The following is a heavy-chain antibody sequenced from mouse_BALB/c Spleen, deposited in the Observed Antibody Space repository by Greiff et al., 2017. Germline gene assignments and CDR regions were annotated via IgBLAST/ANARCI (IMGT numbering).Heavy chain of an antibody. CDR1: GFTFSSYG. D-gene: IGHD2-2*01. V-gene: IGHV5-6*01. J-gene: IGHJ4*01. CDR3: ARGYEDYAMDY. Sequence: EVQLVESGGDLVKPGGSLKLSCAASGFTFSSYGMSWVRQTPDKRLEWVATISSGGSYTYYPDSVKGRFTISRDNAKNTLYLQMSSLKSEDTAMYYCARGYEDYAMDYWGQGTSVTVSS. CDR2: ISSGGSYT.